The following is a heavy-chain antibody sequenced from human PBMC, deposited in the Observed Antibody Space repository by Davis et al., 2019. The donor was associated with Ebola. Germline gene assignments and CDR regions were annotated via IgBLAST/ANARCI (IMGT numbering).Heavy chain of an antibody. V-gene: IGHV3-7*03. D-gene: IGHD7-27*01. Sequence: GESLKISCAASGFTFSSYWMSWVRQAPGKGLEWVANIKQDGSEKYYVDSVKGRFTISRDNSKNMVYLQMNNLGAEDTAVYYCAKTLGISWDFDYWGQGTLVTVSS. J-gene: IGHJ4*02. CDR3: AKTLGISWDFDY. CDR2: IKQDGSEK. CDR1: GFTFSSYW.